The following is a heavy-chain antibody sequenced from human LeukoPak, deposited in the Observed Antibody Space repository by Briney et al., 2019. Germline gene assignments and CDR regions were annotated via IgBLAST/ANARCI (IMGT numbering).Heavy chain of an antibody. Sequence: PSQTLSLTCTVSGGSISSGGYYWSWIRQHPGKGLEWIGYIYYSGSTYYNPSLKSRVTISVDTSKNQFSLKLSSVTAADTAVYYCARAPGPYYDSSGSHSFDIWGQGTMVTVSS. V-gene: IGHV4-31*03. CDR2: IYYSGST. CDR1: GGSISSGGYY. CDR3: ARAPGPYYDSSGSHSFDI. J-gene: IGHJ3*02. D-gene: IGHD3-22*01.